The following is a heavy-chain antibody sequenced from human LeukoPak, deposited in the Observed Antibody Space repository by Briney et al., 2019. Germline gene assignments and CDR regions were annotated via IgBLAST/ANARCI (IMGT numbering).Heavy chain of an antibody. V-gene: IGHV5-51*01. CDR3: ARLKDGYLDY. D-gene: IGHD2-15*01. J-gene: IGHJ4*02. Sequence: GESLKISCKGSGFDFTSYWIGWVRQMPGKGLEWMGIIYPGDSDTRYSPSFQGQVTISADKAISTAYLQRSSLKASDTAMYYCARLKDGYLDYWGQGTLVTVSS. CDR2: IYPGDSDT. CDR1: GFDFTSYW.